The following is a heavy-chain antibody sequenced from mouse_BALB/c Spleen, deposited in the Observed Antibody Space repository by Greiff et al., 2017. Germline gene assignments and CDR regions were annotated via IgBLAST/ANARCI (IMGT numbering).Heavy chain of an antibody. Sequence: VQLQESAAELARPGASVKMSCKASGYTFTSYTMHWVKQRPGQGLEWIGYINPSSGYTEYNQKFKDKTTLTADKSSSTAYMQLSSLTSEDSAVYYCARLGDHGDTYWGQGTLVTVSA. D-gene: IGHD2-13*01. V-gene: IGHV1-4*02. CDR3: ARLGDHGDTY. CDR2: INPSSGYT. J-gene: IGHJ3*01. CDR1: GYTFTSYT.